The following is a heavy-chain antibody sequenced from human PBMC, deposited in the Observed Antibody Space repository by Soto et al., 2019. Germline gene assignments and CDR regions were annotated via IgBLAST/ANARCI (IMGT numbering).Heavy chain of an antibody. CDR1: GYTFNTYY. V-gene: IGHV1-46*02. J-gene: IGHJ4*02. CDR3: ARGGHIAVVTASFDN. CDR2: IHPSGGGT. Sequence: QVQLVQSGAEVRKPGASVKVSCKPSGYTFNTYYLHWLRQAPGQALEWMGVIHPSGGGTTYAQKFLGRVTVTRDTSTTTVFMELRSLRSDYTAVYYCARGGHIAVVTASFDNWGQGTLVTVSS. D-gene: IGHD2-21*02.